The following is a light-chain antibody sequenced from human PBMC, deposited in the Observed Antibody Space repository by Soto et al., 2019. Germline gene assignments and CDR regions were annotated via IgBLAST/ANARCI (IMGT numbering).Light chain of an antibody. CDR1: QDIRKD. V-gene: IGKV1-6*01. J-gene: IGKJ1*01. CDR2: AAS. CDR3: LLAFCYFWA. Sequence: AIQFTQSPSSLSNYVGDSFTLTCRASQDIRKDLGWYQQKPGKVPKLLIYAASTLQSGVPSRLSGSGFGTDFTLTISRLQPEDFAPYYCLLAFCYFWAFGQGTKVDIK.